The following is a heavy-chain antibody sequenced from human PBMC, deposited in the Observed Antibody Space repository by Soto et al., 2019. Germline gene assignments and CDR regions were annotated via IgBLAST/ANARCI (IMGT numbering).Heavy chain of an antibody. D-gene: IGHD5-18*01. CDR3: ARESRGYSYYYYGMEI. CDR1: GVSISSGGYY. Sequence: SQTLSLTCTVSGVSISSGGYYWSWIRQHPGKGLEWIGYIYYSGSTYYNPSLKSRVTISVDTSKNQFSLKLSSVTAADTAVYYCARESRGYSYYYYGMEIWRQGTTVTVSS. J-gene: IGHJ6*02. V-gene: IGHV4-31*03. CDR2: IYYSGST.